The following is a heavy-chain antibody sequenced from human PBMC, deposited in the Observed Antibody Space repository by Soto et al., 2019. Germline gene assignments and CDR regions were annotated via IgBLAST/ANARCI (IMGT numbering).Heavy chain of an antibody. Sequence: GGFLRLSCAASGCTFSSYAMSWVRQAPGKGLEWVSAISGSGGSTYYADSVKGRFTISRDNSKNTLYLQMNSLRAEDTAVYYCAKDAYYYDSSGYPIPLNRGLFDYWGQGTLVTVSS. CDR2: ISGSGGST. D-gene: IGHD3-22*01. CDR3: AKDAYYYDSSGYPIPLNRGLFDY. CDR1: GCTFSSYA. V-gene: IGHV3-23*01. J-gene: IGHJ4*02.